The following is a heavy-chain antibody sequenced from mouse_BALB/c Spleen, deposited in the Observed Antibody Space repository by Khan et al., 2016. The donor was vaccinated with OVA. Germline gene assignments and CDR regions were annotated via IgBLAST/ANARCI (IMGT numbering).Heavy chain of an antibody. CDR2: IDPANDNS. CDR3: APAGTGDYFDY. J-gene: IGHJ2*01. Sequence: VQLQQPGAELVKPGASVKLSCTASGFNIKDTHMHWVKQRPEQGLEWIGRIDPANDNSKYDPRFQGKATITADTSSNTAYLHLSSLTSEDTAVYYCAPAGTGDYFDYWGQGATRTGSS. CDR1: GFNIKDTH. V-gene: IGHV14-3*02. D-gene: IGHD4-1*01.